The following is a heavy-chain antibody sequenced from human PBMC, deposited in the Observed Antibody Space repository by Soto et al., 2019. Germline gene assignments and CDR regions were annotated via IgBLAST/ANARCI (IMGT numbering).Heavy chain of an antibody. CDR2: AHFSGPS. CDR1: GGSVSYSF. V-gene: IGHV4-59*08. D-gene: IGHD2-15*01. CDR3: ARHYGGSPPAWFGP. J-gene: IGHJ5*02. Sequence: QVQLQESGPGLVKPSETLSLTCNVSGGSVSYSFWSWTRQSPGKGLEWIGYAHFSGPSIYNPSLKXXVXXALDTSANRLSLSLTSVRAADTAVYYCARHYGGSPPAWFGPWGQGTLVIVSS.